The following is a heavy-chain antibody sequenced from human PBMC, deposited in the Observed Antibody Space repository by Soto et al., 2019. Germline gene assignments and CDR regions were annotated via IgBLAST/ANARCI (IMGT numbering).Heavy chain of an antibody. V-gene: IGHV3-30*18. D-gene: IGHD4-17*01. Sequence: QVQLVESGGGVXXXXXXLRLSCAASGFTFSNYGMHWVRQAPGKGLEWVAVISYHGSDKYYADSVKGRFTISRDNSKNTLYLQMDSLRAEDTAVYYCAKDHLTTTVTTVGYWGQGTLVTVSS. J-gene: IGHJ4*02. CDR2: ISYHGSDK. CDR3: AKDHLTTTVTTVGY. CDR1: GFTFSNYG.